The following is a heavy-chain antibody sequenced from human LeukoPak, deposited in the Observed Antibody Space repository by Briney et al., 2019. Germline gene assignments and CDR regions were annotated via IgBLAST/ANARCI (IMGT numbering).Heavy chain of an antibody. D-gene: IGHD4-17*01. CDR1: GDPMSSFY. Sequence: SETLSLTCTVSGDPMSSFYWSWIRQPPGKGLEWIGYIYYSGSTNYNPSLKSRVTISVDTSKNQFSLKLSSVTAADTAVYYCARGTYGDYGFLDYWGQGTLVTVSS. J-gene: IGHJ4*02. V-gene: IGHV4-59*01. CDR2: IYYSGST. CDR3: ARGTYGDYGFLDY.